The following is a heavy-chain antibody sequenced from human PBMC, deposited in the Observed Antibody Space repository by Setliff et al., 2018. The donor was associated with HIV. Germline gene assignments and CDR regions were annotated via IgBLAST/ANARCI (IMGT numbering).Heavy chain of an antibody. CDR3: ARGETDDVFDI. CDR2: IYYSGSSGST. CDR1: GGSISSSTYY. Sequence: PSETLSLTCTVSGGSISSSTYYWSWIRQPPGKGLEWTGYIYYSGSSGSTNYNPSLKSRLAISLDTSKNQFSLKLSSVTAADTAVYYCARGETDDVFDIWGQGTMVTVSS. J-gene: IGHJ3*02. V-gene: IGHV4-61*01.